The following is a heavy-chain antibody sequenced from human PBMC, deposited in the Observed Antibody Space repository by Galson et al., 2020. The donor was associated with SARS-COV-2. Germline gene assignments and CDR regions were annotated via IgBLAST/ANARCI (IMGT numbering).Heavy chain of an antibody. CDR2: IWYDGSNK. Sequence: GGSLRLSCAASGFTFSSYGMHWVRQAPGKGLEWVAVIWYDGSNKYYADSVKGRFTISRDNSKNTLYLQMNSLRAEDTAVYYCAKDLPPRDVLLWFGELLCYYGMDVWGQGTTVTVSS. D-gene: IGHD3-10*01. V-gene: IGHV3-33*06. CDR3: AKDLPPRDVLLWFGELLCYYGMDV. J-gene: IGHJ6*02. CDR1: GFTFSSYG.